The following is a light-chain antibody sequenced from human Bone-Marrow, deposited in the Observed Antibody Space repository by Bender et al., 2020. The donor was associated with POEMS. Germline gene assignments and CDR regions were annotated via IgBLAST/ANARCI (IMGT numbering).Light chain of an antibody. CDR2: DVN. V-gene: IGLV2-11*01. J-gene: IGLJ2*01. CDR3: CSYAGTYSPHVV. CDR1: SSDIGASSS. Sequence: QSALTQPASVSGSPGQSITISCLGTSSDIGASSSVSWYQQHPGKVPKLMIYDVNKRPSGVPDRFSGSKSGNTASLTVSGLQAEDEANYYCCSYAGTYSPHVVFGGGTELTVL.